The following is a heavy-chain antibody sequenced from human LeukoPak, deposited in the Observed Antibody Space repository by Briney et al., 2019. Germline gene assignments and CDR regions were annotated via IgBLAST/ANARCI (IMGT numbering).Heavy chain of an antibody. CDR2: INHSGST. Sequence: SETLSPTCAVYGGSFSGYYWSWIRQPPGKGLEWIGEINHSGSTNYNPSLKSRVTISVDTSKNQFSLKLSSVTAADTAVYYCARHLPPRGYSYGARLYYFDYWGQGTLVTVSS. CDR3: ARHLPPRGYSYGARLYYFDY. V-gene: IGHV4-34*01. CDR1: GGSFSGYY. D-gene: IGHD5-18*01. J-gene: IGHJ4*02.